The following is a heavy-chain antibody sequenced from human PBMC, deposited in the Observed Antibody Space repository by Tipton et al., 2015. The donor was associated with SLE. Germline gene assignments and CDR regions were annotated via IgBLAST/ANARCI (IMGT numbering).Heavy chain of an antibody. CDR3: ARGTPFMEWERNYFDP. J-gene: IGHJ5*02. D-gene: IGHD3-3*01. Sequence: TLSLTCSVSGGSIRSYYWSWIRRTPGKGLEWIGYMYYSGITNYNPSLYGRVSISVDTSRNQFSLKMNSVTAADTAMYYCARGTPFMEWERNYFDPWGQGTLVTVSS. CDR2: MYYSGIT. CDR1: GGSIRSYY. V-gene: IGHV4-59*01.